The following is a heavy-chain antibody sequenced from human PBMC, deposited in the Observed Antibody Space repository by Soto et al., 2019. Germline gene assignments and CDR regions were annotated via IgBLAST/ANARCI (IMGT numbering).Heavy chain of an antibody. CDR3: ARDHRYNWNDEGWFDP. V-gene: IGHV1-8*01. CDR1: GYMFSTYG. D-gene: IGHD1-20*01. Sequence: QVQLVQSGAEVKKPGASVKVSCKASGYMFSTYGINWVRQAPGQGLEWMGWLNPNSGNTGYAQKFQGRVTMTRNTSINTAYMELSSLGSDDTAVYYCARDHRYNWNDEGWFDPWGQGTLVTVSS. J-gene: IGHJ5*02. CDR2: LNPNSGNT.